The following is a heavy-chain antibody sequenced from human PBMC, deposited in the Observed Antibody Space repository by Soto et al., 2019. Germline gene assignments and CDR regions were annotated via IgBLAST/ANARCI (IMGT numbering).Heavy chain of an antibody. CDR3: ARVGYSSSSGSSGMDV. CDR2: INPSGGST. D-gene: IGHD6-6*01. Sequence: QVQLVQSGAEVKKPGASVKVSCKASGYSFTNYYIHWVRQAPGQGLEWMGIINPSGGSTSYAQKSQGRVTMTRDTSTRTVYMELSSLRSEDTAVYYCARVGYSSSSGSSGMDVWGQGTTVTVSS. V-gene: IGHV1-46*01. CDR1: GYSFTNYY. J-gene: IGHJ6*02.